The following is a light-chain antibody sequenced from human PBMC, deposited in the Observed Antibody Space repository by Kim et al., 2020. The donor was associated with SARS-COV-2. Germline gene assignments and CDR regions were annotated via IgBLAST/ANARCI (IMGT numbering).Light chain of an antibody. CDR2: DVS. CDR3: SSYTSSSTQKV. CDR1: SSDVGGYNY. J-gene: IGLJ3*02. V-gene: IGLV2-14*03. Sequence: QSALTQPASVSGSPGQSITISCTGTSSDVGGYNYVSWYQQHPGKAPKLMIYDVSNRPSGVSNRFSGSKSGNTASLTISGLQAEDEADYYCSSYTSSSTQKVFGRGTQLTVL.